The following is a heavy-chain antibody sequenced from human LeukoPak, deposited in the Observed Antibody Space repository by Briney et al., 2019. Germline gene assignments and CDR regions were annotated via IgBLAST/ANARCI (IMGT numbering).Heavy chain of an antibody. J-gene: IGHJ4*02. V-gene: IGHV3-74*01. CDR2: INNDGTGA. CDR1: GFTFSNHW. Sequence: GSLRLSCAASGFTFSNHWMHWVRQAPGKGLVWISRINNDGTGAIYADSVKGRFTVSRDNAKNTVSLEMNSLRAEDTAVYYCARGGTAVFDLWGRGSLVTVSS. CDR3: ARGGTAVFDL. D-gene: IGHD6-25*01.